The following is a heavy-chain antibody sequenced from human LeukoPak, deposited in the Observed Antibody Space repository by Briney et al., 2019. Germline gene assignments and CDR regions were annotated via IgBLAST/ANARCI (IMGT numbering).Heavy chain of an antibody. V-gene: IGHV1-18*01. D-gene: IGHD6-13*01. CDR1: GYTFTSYG. CDR2: ISGYNGNT. Sequence: ASVKVSCKASGYTFTSYGISWVRQAPGQGLEWMGWISGYNGNTNYAQKLQGRVTVTTDTSTSTAYMELRSLRSDDTAVYYCARGGAPSIAAAGKDFDYWGQGTLVTVSS. J-gene: IGHJ4*02. CDR3: ARGGAPSIAAAGKDFDY.